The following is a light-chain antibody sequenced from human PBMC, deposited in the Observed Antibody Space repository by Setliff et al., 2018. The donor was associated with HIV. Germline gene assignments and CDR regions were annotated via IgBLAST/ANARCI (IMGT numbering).Light chain of an antibody. Sequence: SYELTQPPSVSVAPGKTARITCGVNNIESKSVHWYQQKPGQAPVLVVYDNSDRPSGIPERFSGSNSGDTATLTISRVEAGDEADYYCQVWDYSGHPYVFGTGTKGTVL. CDR3: QVWDYSGHPYV. V-gene: IGLV3-21*03. J-gene: IGLJ1*01. CDR2: DNS. CDR1: NIESKS.